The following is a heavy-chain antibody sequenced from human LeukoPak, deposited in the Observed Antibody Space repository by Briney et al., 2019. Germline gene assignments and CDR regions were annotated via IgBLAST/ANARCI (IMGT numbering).Heavy chain of an antibody. D-gene: IGHD1-26*01. J-gene: IGHJ5*02. Sequence: PGESLRLSCAASGFTFSDYYMSWIRQAPGKGLEWVSYISSSGSTIYYADSVKGRFTISRDNAKNSLYLQMNSLRAEDTAVYYCAREVGATKANWFDPWGQGTLVTVSS. CDR1: GFTFSDYY. CDR2: ISSSGSTI. V-gene: IGHV3-11*01. CDR3: AREVGATKANWFDP.